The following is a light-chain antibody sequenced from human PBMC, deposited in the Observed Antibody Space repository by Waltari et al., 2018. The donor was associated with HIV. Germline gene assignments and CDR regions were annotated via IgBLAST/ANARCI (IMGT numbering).Light chain of an antibody. CDR3: NSRDSSGHVI. CDR2: DKN. V-gene: IGLV3-19*01. CDR1: SLRSYP. J-gene: IGLJ2*01. Sequence: SSELTQDPAVSVALGQTVRITCQGDSLRSYPANWYLQKPGQAPLLVTYDKNNRPPGIPDRFAGSSSGNAASVTITGAQAEDEADYYCNSRDSSGHVIFGGGTKLTVL.